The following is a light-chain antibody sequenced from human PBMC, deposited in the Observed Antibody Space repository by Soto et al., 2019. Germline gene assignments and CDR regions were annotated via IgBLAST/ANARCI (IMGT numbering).Light chain of an antibody. CDR1: QSISSW. CDR2: KAS. CDR3: QQYET. Sequence: DLQMTQSPSTLSASVGDRVTITCRASQSISSWLAWYQQKPGKAPKLLIYKASSLESGVPSRFSGSGSGTEFTLTISSLQPDDFATYYCQQYETFGQGTKVEIK. V-gene: IGKV1-5*03. J-gene: IGKJ1*01.